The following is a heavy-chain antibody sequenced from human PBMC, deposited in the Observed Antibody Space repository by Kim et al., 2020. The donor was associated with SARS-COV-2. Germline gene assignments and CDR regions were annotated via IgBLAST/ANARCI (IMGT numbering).Heavy chain of an antibody. CDR1: GHFFTRDS. D-gene: IGHD3-16*01. J-gene: IGHJ4*02. CDR3: LGGVYFAY. CDR2: IDCGNGNT. Sequence: ASVKVSCKTSGHFFTRDSIHWVRQAPGQGLEWMGGIDCGNGNTIYSQKFQGRVTFTTDTSASTAYMELSFLRSEDSAVYYCLGGVYFAYCCQGTLVTVSS. V-gene: IGHV1-3*01.